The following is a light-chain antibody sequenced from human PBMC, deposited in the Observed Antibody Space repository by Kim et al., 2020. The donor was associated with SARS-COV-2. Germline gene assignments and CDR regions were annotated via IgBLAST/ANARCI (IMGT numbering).Light chain of an antibody. CDR3: QVWDSSSDLV. V-gene: IGLV3-21*04. J-gene: IGLJ2*01. CDR2: YDS. Sequence: SYELTQPPSVSVAPGKMARITCGGNNIGSKSVHWYQQKPGQAPVLVIYYDSDRPSGIPERFSGSNSGNTATLTISRVEAGDEADYYCQVWDSSSDLVFGGGTQLTVL. CDR1: NIGSKS.